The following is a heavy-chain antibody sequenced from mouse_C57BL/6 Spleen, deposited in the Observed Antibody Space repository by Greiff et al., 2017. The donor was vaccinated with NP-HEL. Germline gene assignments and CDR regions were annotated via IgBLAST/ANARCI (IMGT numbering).Heavy chain of an antibody. CDR2: ISDGGSYT. J-gene: IGHJ2*01. CDR3: ARDNYGNYHFDY. D-gene: IGHD2-1*01. V-gene: IGHV5-4*01. Sequence: EVKVVESGGGLVKPGGSLKLSCAASGFTFSSYAMSWVRQTPEKRLEWVATISDGGSYTYYPDNVKGRFTISRDNAKNNLYLQMSHLKSEDTAMYYCARDNYGNYHFDYWGQGTTLTVSS. CDR1: GFTFSSYA.